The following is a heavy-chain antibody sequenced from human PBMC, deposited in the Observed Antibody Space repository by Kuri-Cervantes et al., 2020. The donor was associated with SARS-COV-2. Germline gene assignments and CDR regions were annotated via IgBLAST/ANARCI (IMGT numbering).Heavy chain of an antibody. CDR1: GFTFRSYA. CDR2: ISGSGGST. J-gene: IGHJ5*02. CDR3: AKDLTFVVAAPAVIRATKALPIT. Sequence: GGSLRLSCAASGFTFRSYAMSWVRQAPGKGLEWVSAISGSGGSTYYADSVRGRFTISRDNSKNTLYLQMNSLRAEDKAVYYCAKDLTFVVAAPAVIRATKALPITWGQGTTVTVSS. V-gene: IGHV3-23*01. D-gene: IGHD2-2*02.